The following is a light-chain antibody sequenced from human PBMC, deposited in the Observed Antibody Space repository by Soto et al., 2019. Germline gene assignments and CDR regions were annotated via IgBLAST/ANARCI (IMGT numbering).Light chain of an antibody. Sequence: QSALTQPPSASGSTGKSVTISCTGTSSDVGGFNYVSWYQQHPGKAPKLMIYEVSKRPSGVPDRFSGSKSGNTASLTVSGLQAEDEADYYCSSYAGSNNWNFGTGTKLTVL. J-gene: IGLJ1*01. CDR3: SSYAGSNNWN. CDR2: EVS. CDR1: SSDVGGFNY. V-gene: IGLV2-8*01.